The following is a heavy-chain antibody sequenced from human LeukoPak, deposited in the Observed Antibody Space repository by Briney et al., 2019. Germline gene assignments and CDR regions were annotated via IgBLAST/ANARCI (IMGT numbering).Heavy chain of an antibody. V-gene: IGHV1-69*04. Sequence: SVKVSCKASGGTFSSYAISWVRQAPGQGLERMGRIIPILGIANYAQKFQGRVTITADKSTSTAYMELSSLRSEDTAVYYCASDPTVVPAAPFDYWGQGTLVTVSS. CDR1: GGTFSSYA. D-gene: IGHD2-2*01. CDR2: IIPILGIA. J-gene: IGHJ4*02. CDR3: ASDPTVVPAAPFDY.